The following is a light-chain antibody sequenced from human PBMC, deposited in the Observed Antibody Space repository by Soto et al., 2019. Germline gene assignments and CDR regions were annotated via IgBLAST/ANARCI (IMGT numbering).Light chain of an antibody. J-gene: IGKJ3*01. CDR2: AAS. CDR1: QGIRNY. Sequence: DIQMTQSPPSLSASVGDRVTITCRASQGIRNYVALYQQIPGKAPKLLIYAASTLQSGVPSRFSGSGSGTDFTLTINGLQPEDVATYSCQKYSSVPVFGPGTKVEIK. CDR3: QKYSSVPV. V-gene: IGKV1-27*01.